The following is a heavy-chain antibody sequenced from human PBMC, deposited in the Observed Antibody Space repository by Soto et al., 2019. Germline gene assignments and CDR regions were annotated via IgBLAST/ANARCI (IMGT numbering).Heavy chain of an antibody. CDR3: ARRSTISRGFDY. V-gene: IGHV4-39*01. J-gene: IGHJ4*02. CDR2: IYYSGTT. D-gene: IGHD3-9*01. Sequence: QLQLRESGPGLVKPSETLSLTCTLSGGSIISNNHYWGWIRQPPGKGLEWIGNIYYSGTTYYNPSLKSRVTMSVDTSKGQFSLKLSSMTVADTAVYFCARRSTISRGFDYWGQGTLVTVSS. CDR1: GGSIISNNHY.